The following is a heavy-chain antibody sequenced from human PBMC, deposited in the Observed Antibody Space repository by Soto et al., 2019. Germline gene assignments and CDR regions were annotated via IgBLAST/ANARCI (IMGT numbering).Heavy chain of an antibody. D-gene: IGHD3-3*01. Sequence: GGSLRLSCAASGFTFSSYAMHWVRQAPGKGLEWVAVISYDGSNKYYADSVKGRFTISRDNSKNTLYLQMNSLRAEDTAVYYCARDQILRFLRNGLDYWGQGTLVTISS. CDR1: GFTFSSYA. CDR2: ISYDGSNK. J-gene: IGHJ4*02. CDR3: ARDQILRFLRNGLDY. V-gene: IGHV3-30-3*01.